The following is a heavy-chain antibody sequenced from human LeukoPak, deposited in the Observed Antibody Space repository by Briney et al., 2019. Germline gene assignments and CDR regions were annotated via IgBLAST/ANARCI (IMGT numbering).Heavy chain of an antibody. Sequence: GSSVKVSCKASGDTFSSYAISWVRQAPGQGLEWMGGIIPIFGTANYAQKFQGRVTITADESTSTAYMELSSLRSEDTAVYYCARSGSRICSGGSCYPYNWFDPWGQGTLVTVSS. J-gene: IGHJ5*02. V-gene: IGHV1-69*01. CDR2: IIPIFGTA. CDR3: ARSGSRICSGGSCYPYNWFDP. D-gene: IGHD2-15*01. CDR1: GDTFSSYA.